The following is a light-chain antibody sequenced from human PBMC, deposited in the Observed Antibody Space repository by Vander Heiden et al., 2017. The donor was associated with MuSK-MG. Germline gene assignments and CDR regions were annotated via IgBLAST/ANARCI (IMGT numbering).Light chain of an antibody. Sequence: EIVMTQSPATLSVSPGERATLSCRASQSISINLAWYQQKPGQAPRLLIYGASTRATGIPARFSGSGSGTEFTLTISSLQSEDFAVYYCQHDNNCTATFGRGTKVEIK. V-gene: IGKV3-15*01. J-gene: IGKJ1*01. CDR3: QHDNNCTAT. CDR2: GAS. CDR1: QSISIN.